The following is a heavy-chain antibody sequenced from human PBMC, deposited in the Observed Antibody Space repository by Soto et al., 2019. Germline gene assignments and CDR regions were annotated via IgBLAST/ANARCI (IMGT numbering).Heavy chain of an antibody. V-gene: IGHV1-18*01. CDR3: ARDGYCSGGSCYGRAFDI. CDR2: ISAYNGNT. J-gene: IGHJ3*02. D-gene: IGHD2-15*01. CDR1: GYTFTSYG. Sequence: GASVKVSCKASGYTFTSYGISWVRQAPGQGLEWMGWISAYNGNTNYAQKLQGRVTMTTDTSTSTAYMELRSLRSDDTAVYYCARDGYCSGGSCYGRAFDIWGQGTMVTVSS.